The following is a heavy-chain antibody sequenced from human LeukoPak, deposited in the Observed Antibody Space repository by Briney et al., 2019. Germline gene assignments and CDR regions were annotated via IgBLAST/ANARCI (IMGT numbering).Heavy chain of an antibody. CDR2: INPSGGST. J-gene: IGHJ5*02. V-gene: IGHV1-46*01. CDR1: AYTFINYL. D-gene: IGHD3-10*01. CDR3: ARDLGLRGVTNWFDP. Sequence: ASVKVSCKASAYTFINYLIHWVRQAPGQGLEWMGIINPSGGSTSYAQKFQGRVTMTRDTSTSTVYMELSSLRSEDTAVYYCARDLGLRGVTNWFDPGGQGTLVTVSS.